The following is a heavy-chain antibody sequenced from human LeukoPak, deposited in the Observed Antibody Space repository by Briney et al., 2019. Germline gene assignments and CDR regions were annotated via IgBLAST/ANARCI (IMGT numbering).Heavy chain of an antibody. CDR2: INHSGST. Sequence: PSETLSLTCAVYGGSFSGYYWSWIRQPPGKGLEWIGEINHSGSTNYNPSLKSRVTISLDTSKNQFSLRLSSVTAADTAVYYCARDLVTTINKWYYYYMDVWGEGTTVIISS. CDR3: ARDLVTTINKWYYYYMDV. V-gene: IGHV4-34*01. CDR1: GGSFSGYY. D-gene: IGHD5-12*01. J-gene: IGHJ6*03.